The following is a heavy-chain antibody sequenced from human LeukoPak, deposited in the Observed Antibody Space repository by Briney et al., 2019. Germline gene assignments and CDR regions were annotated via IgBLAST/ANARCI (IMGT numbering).Heavy chain of an antibody. V-gene: IGHV3-30*03. D-gene: IGHD3-10*01. Sequence: GGSLRLSCAASGFTFSSYGMHWVRQAPGKGLEWVAVISYDGSNKYYADSVKGRFTISRDNFKNTLYLQMNSLRAEDTAVYYCAIGTYYYGSGSYVWGQGTLVTVSS. CDR3: AIGTYYYGSGSYV. J-gene: IGHJ4*02. CDR2: ISYDGSNK. CDR1: GFTFSSYG.